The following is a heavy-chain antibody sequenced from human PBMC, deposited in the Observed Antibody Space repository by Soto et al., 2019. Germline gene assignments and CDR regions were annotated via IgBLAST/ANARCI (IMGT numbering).Heavy chain of an antibody. D-gene: IGHD3-22*01. J-gene: IGHJ3*02. Sequence: VQLVESGGGLVQPGGSLRLSCAASGFTFSSYSMNWVRQAPGKGLEWVSSISSSSSYIYYADSVKGRFTISRDNAKNSLYLQMNSLRAEDTAVYYCARDPTYHYRSIAFDIWGQGTMVTVSS. V-gene: IGHV3-21*01. CDR1: GFTFSSYS. CDR3: ARDPTYHYRSIAFDI. CDR2: ISSSSSYI.